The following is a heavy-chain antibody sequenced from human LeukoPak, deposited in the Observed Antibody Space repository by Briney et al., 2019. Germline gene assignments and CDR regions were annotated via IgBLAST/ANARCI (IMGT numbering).Heavy chain of an antibody. CDR3: AKSPSSGYDFGYFQH. D-gene: IGHD3-22*01. Sequence: QTGGSLRLSCAASGFTFSSYAMSWVRQAPGKGLEWVSAISGSGGSTYYADSVRGRFTIYRDNSKNTLYLQMNSLRAEDAAVYYCAKSPSSGYDFGYFQHWGQGTLVTVSS. CDR2: ISGSGGST. V-gene: IGHV3-23*01. CDR1: GFTFSSYA. J-gene: IGHJ1*01.